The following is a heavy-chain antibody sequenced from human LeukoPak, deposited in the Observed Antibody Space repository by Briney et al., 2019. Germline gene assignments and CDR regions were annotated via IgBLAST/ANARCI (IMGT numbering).Heavy chain of an antibody. Sequence: GGSLRLSCAASGFTFSSYWMSWVRQAPGKGLEWVSGITDGSGSTYYADSVRGRFTISRDDSKNTLYLQMNSLRAEDTAVYYCAKDYRGPADPGTHSDYWGQGTLVTVSS. V-gene: IGHV3-23*01. J-gene: IGHJ4*02. D-gene: IGHD3-10*01. CDR2: ITDGSGST. CDR1: GFTFSSYW. CDR3: AKDYRGPADPGTHSDY.